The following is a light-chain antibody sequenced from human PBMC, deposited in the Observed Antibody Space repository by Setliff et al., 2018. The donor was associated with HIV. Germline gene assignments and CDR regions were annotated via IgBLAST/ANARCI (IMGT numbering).Light chain of an antibody. CDR3: SSFTSSKALL. CDR2: DVT. CDR1: SSDIGGYNY. Sequence: QSALAQPASVSGSPGQSITISCTGTSSDIGGYNYVSWYQQLPGNTPKLLIYDVTNRPSGVPERFSGSKSANTASLTISGLQAEDEADYYCSSFTSSKALLFGGGTKVTVL. J-gene: IGLJ3*02. V-gene: IGLV2-14*03.